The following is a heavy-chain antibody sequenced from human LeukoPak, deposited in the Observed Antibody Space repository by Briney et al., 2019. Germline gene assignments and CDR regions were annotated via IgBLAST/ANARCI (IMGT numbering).Heavy chain of an antibody. CDR1: GYTFTSYA. V-gene: IGHV1-18*01. CDR2: ISSYNGNT. Sequence: ASVTVSCKASGYTFTSYAITWVRQAPGQGLEWMGWISSYNGNTNYAQTLQGRVTMTTETSTSTAYMELRSLRSDDTAVYYCARVTLSEIVVFDIWGQGTMVTVSS. J-gene: IGHJ3*02. D-gene: IGHD2-15*01. CDR3: ARVTLSEIVVFDI.